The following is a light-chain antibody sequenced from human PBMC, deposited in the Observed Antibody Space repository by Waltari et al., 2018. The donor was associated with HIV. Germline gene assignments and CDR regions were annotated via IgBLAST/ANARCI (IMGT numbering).Light chain of an antibody. V-gene: IGLV2-14*01. CDR2: EVS. CDR3: SSYTRSSTHVV. CDR1: SSDVGGYNY. Sequence: QSALTQPASVSGSPGQSITISCTGTSSDVGGYNYVSWYQQHPGKAPNLMIYEVSNRPSGVCTRFSGSKSGNTASLTISGLQAEDEADYYCSSYTRSSTHVVFGGGTKLTVL. J-gene: IGLJ2*01.